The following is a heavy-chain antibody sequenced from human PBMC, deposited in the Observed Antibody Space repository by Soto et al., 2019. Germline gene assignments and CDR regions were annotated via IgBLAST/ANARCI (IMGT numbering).Heavy chain of an antibody. J-gene: IGHJ6*02. CDR1: GFTVSDNY. V-gene: IGHV3-53*01. CDR2: IYSGGST. D-gene: IGHD3-10*01. CDR3: AREGVSQYYYHGMDV. Sequence: PGGSLRLSCAVSGFTVSDNYMSWVRQAPGKGLEWVSVIYSGGSTYYADSVKGRCTISRDKSKNTVYLQMNSVRAEGTAVYYCAREGVSQYYYHGMDVWGQGTTGTVS.